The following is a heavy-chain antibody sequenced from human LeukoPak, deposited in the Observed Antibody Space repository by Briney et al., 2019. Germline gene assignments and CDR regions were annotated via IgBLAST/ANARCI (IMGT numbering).Heavy chain of an antibody. J-gene: IGHJ4*02. V-gene: IGHV3-23*01. CDR1: GFTFSSYA. Sequence: GGSLRLSCAASGFTFSSYAMSWVRQAPGKWLEWVSAISGSGGSTYYADSVKGRFTISRDNSKNTLYLQMNSLRAEDTAVYYCANLVRFGRRFDYWGQGTLVTVSS. D-gene: IGHD3-16*01. CDR3: ANLVRFGRRFDY. CDR2: ISGSGGST.